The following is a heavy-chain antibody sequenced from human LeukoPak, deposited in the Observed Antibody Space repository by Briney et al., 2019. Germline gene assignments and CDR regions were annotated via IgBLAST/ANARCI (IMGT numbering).Heavy chain of an antibody. V-gene: IGHV3-21*01. CDR2: ICGSSTYI. J-gene: IGHJ4*02. D-gene: IGHD2-21*02. Sequence: GGSLRLSCAASGFTFSRFTMNWVRQAPGKGLEWDSTICGSSTYIYYADSVKGRFTISRDDARNSLFLQMNSLRAEDTALYYCARSCGGDCYSSHRYYFDSWGQGSLVTVSS. CDR3: ARSCGGDCYSSHRYYFDS. CDR1: GFTFSRFT.